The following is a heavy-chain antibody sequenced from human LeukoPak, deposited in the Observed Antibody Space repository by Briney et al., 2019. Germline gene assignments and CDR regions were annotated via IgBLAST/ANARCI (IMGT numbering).Heavy chain of an antibody. D-gene: IGHD2/OR15-2a*01. V-gene: IGHV5-51*01. J-gene: IGHJ5*02. CDR2: VYPAGSII. CDR1: EYDFANYW. Sequence: PGESLKISCKGPEYDFANYWIGWVRQMPGRGLEWMGIVYPAGSIIHYSPSFQGQVTISVDRSVSTAYLQWTSLKAPDSAMYFCARRRYFDTYLDPWGQGTLVTVSS. CDR3: ARRRYFDTYLDP.